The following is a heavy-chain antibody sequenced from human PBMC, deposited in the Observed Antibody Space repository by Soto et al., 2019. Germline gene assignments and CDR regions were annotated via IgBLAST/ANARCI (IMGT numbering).Heavy chain of an antibody. Sequence: QVQLVQSGAEVKKPGASVKVSCKASGYTFTSYGISWVRQAPGQGLGWMGWISAYNGNTNYARKLQGRVTMTTDTSTSTAYMELRSLRSDDTAVYYCARTPTLLTIAYSFDYWRQGTLVTVSS. CDR1: GYTFTSYG. CDR3: ARTPTLLTIAYSFDY. J-gene: IGHJ4*02. D-gene: IGHD2-15*01. V-gene: IGHV1-18*01. CDR2: ISAYNGNT.